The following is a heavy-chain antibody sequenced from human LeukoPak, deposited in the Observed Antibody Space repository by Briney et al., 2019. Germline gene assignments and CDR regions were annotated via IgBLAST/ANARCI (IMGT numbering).Heavy chain of an antibody. V-gene: IGHV4-59*12. CDR1: ADSISNYY. Sequence: PSETLSLTCTVSADSISNYYWTWLRQPPGKGLEWIGYIYNSGSTNYNPSLKSRVTMSVDTSKNQFSLKLSSVTAADTAVYYCARASGWYGYYFDYWGQGTLVTVSS. D-gene: IGHD6-19*01. J-gene: IGHJ4*02. CDR3: ARASGWYGYYFDY. CDR2: IYNSGST.